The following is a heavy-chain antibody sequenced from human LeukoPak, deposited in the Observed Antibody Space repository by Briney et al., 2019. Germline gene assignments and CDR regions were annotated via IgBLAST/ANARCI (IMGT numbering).Heavy chain of an antibody. CDR1: GGTFSSHA. CDR3: ARGALAYCGGDCPFDI. V-gene: IGHV1-69*13. CDR2: IIPIFGTA. Sequence: ASVKVSCKASGGTFSSHAISWVRQAPGQGLEWMGGIIPIFGTANYAQKFQGRVTITADESTSTAYMELSSLRSEDTAVYYCARGALAYCGGDCPFDIWGQGTMVTVSS. D-gene: IGHD2-21*02. J-gene: IGHJ3*02.